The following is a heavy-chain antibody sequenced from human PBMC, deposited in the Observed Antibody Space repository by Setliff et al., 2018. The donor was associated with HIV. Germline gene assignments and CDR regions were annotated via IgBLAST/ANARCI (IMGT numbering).Heavy chain of an antibody. CDR1: GFTFYIYE. J-gene: IGHJ3*02. Sequence: PGESLRLSCAASGFTFYIYEMNWVRQAPGKGLEWVSYISGSYTTYYADSVKGRFTVSRDNAQGSVSLQMNSLRPEDSAVYYCARLPNPKERSYWRLPFDIWGQGATVTVSS. V-gene: IGHV3-48*03. CDR3: ARLPNPKERSYWRLPFDI. CDR2: ISGSYTT. D-gene: IGHD1-26*01.